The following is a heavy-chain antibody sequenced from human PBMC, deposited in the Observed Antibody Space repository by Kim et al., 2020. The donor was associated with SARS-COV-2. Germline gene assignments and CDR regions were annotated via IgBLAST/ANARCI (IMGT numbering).Heavy chain of an antibody. CDR3: AKGGTYYYDSSGYSPWFDY. CDR2: IYSGGSST. V-gene: IGHV3-23*03. Sequence: GGSLRLSCAASGFTFSSYAMSWVRQAPGKGLEWVSVIYSGGSSTYYADSVKGRFTISRDNSKNTLYLQMNSLRAEDTAVYYCAKGGTYYYDSSGYSPWFDYWGQGTLVTVSS. D-gene: IGHD3-22*01. J-gene: IGHJ4*02. CDR1: GFTFSSYA.